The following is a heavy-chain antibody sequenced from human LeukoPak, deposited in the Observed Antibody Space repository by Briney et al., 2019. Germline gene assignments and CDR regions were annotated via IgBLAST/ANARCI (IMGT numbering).Heavy chain of an antibody. V-gene: IGHV3-48*04. D-gene: IGHD3-16*01. Sequence: PGGSLRLSCAASGFTFNSYSMNWVRQAPGKGLEWVSFISSSSSTIYYADSVKGRFTISRDNAKNSPYLQMSNLRAEDTAVYFCARGGGLDVWGQGATVTVSS. CDR2: ISSSSSTI. CDR3: ARGGGLDV. CDR1: GFTFNSYS. J-gene: IGHJ6*02.